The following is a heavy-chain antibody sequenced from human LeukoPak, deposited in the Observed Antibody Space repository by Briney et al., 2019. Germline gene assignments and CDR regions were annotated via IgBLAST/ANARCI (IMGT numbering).Heavy chain of an antibody. D-gene: IGHD2-15*01. CDR2: INHSGST. V-gene: IGHV4-34*01. J-gene: IGHJ4*02. CDR3: ARRTPPRGYCSGGSCYRGSDFDY. CDR1: GGSFSGYY. Sequence: SETLSLTCAVYGGSFSGYYWSWIRQPPGKGLEWIGEINHSGSTNYNPSLKSRVTISVDTSKNQFSLKLSSVTAADTAVYYCARRTPPRGYCSGGSCYRGSDFDYWGQGTLVTVSS.